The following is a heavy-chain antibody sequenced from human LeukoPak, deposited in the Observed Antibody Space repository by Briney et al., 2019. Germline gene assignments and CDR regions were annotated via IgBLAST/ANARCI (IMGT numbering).Heavy chain of an antibody. Sequence: ASVKVSCKASGYTFTDYYMHWVRQAPGQGLEWMGIINPNGGSTSYAQKFQGRATMTRDTSTSTVYMGLSSLRSDDTAVYYCARDPRLSSGYSTGILWYFDLWGRGTLVTVSS. D-gene: IGHD3-22*01. CDR1: GYTFTDYY. CDR2: INPNGGST. CDR3: ARDPRLSSGYSTGILWYFDL. J-gene: IGHJ2*01. V-gene: IGHV1-46*01.